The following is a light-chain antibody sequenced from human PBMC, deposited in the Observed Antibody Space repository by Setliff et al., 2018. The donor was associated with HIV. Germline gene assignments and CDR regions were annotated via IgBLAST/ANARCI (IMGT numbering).Light chain of an antibody. Sequence: QSALAQPPSASGTPGQRVTISCSGSNSNIGSNAVDWYQQLPGTAPKLLIYVNDLRPSGVPGRFSGSKSGTSASLAISGLHSEDEADYYCSTWDDSLNAKVFGTGTKVTVL. J-gene: IGLJ1*01. CDR2: VND. CDR3: STWDDSLNAKV. CDR1: NSNIGSNA. V-gene: IGLV1-44*01.